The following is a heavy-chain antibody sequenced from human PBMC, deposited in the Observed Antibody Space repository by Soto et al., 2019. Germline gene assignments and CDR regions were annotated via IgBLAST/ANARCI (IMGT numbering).Heavy chain of an antibody. Sequence: QVQLVESGGGVVQPGGSLRLSCAASGFTFRNHAMHWVRQAPGKGLECLAVIAHDGSNAFYRDSVKGRFTVSRDNSKRTLYLYMTSLRSVDTCVYYCARGDREDILVVVGARPGEYGTDIWGQGTTVIVSS. V-gene: IGHV3-30-3*01. J-gene: IGHJ6*02. CDR2: IAHDGSNA. CDR1: GFTFRNHA. D-gene: IGHD2-15*01. CDR3: ARGDREDILVVVGARPGEYGTDI.